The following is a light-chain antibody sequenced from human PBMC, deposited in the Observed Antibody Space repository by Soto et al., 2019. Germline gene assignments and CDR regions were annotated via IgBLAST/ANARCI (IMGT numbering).Light chain of an antibody. CDR1: QSISTY. Sequence: DIQMTQSPSSLSASVGDRVTITCRASQSISTYLNWYQQKPGKVPKLLIYAASSLQGGVPSRFSGSGSGTDFTLTITRLQPEDFAAYYCQQSHSTPLTFGQGTRLEIK. V-gene: IGKV1-39*01. J-gene: IGKJ5*01. CDR3: QQSHSTPLT. CDR2: AAS.